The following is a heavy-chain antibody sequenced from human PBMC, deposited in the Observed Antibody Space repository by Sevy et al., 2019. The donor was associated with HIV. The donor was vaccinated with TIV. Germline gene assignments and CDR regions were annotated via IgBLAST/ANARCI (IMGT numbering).Heavy chain of an antibody. CDR1: GYTFSTYG. CDR3: ARRGSDGYPGDY. Sequence: ASVKVSCKASGYTFSTYGISWVRQAPGQGLEWMGWMKAYNGNTKYAQKVQGRVTMTTHTSTSTANMELRSLRSDDTAVYYCARRGSDGYPGDYWGQGTLVTVSS. J-gene: IGHJ4*02. V-gene: IGHV1-18*01. D-gene: IGHD5-12*01. CDR2: MKAYNGNT.